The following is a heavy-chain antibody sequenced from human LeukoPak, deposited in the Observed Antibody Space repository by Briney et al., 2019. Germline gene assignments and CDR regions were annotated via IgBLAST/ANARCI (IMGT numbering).Heavy chain of an antibody. V-gene: IGHV1-69*04. CDR2: IIPILGIA. CDR3: ARMRYYYGSGSYSIDY. J-gene: IGHJ4*02. CDR1: GGTFSSYA. Sequence: SVKVSCKASGGTFSSYAISWVRPAPGQGLEWMGRIIPILGIANYAQKFQGRVTITADKSTSTAYMELSSLRSEDTAVYYCARMRYYYGSGSYSIDYWGQGTLVTVSS. D-gene: IGHD3-10*01.